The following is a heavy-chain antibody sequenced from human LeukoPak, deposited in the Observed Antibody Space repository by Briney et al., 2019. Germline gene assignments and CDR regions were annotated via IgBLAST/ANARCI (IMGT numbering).Heavy chain of an antibody. CDR3: ARVDTTLSYKLDY. J-gene: IGHJ4*02. Sequence: GGSLRLSCAASGFTFSSYAMSWVRQAPGKGLEWVSGISGCGGNTYYADSVKGRFTISRDNSKNTLYLQMNSLRAEDTAVYYCARVDTTLSYKLDYWGQGTLVTVSS. V-gene: IGHV3-23*01. CDR1: GFTFSSYA. CDR2: ISGCGGNT. D-gene: IGHD1-1*01.